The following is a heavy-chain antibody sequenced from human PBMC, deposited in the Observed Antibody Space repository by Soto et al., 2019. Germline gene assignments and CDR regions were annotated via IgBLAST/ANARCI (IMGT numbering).Heavy chain of an antibody. V-gene: IGHV1-8*01. Sequence: GASVKVSCKASGYTFTSYDINWVRQATGQGLEWMGWMNPNSGNTGYAQKFQGRVTMTRNTSISTAYMELSSLRSEDTSVYYCARGYYYDSGIDYWGQGTLVTVSS. CDR3: ARGYYYDSGIDY. CDR1: GYTFTSYD. D-gene: IGHD3-22*01. J-gene: IGHJ4*02. CDR2: MNPNSGNT.